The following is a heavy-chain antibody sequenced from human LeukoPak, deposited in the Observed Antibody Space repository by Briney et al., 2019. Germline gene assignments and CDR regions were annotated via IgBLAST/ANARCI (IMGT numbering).Heavy chain of an antibody. CDR1: GGSVSSGSYY. V-gene: IGHV4-61*01. D-gene: IGHD5-18*01. CDR2: IYYSGST. CDR3: ARDSASYGYY. J-gene: IGHJ4*02. Sequence: SETLSLTCTVSGGSVSSGSYYWSWIRQPPGKGLEWIGYIYYSGSTSHNPSLKSRVTISVDTSKNQFSLKLSSVTAADTAVYYCARDSASYGYYWGQGTLVTVSS.